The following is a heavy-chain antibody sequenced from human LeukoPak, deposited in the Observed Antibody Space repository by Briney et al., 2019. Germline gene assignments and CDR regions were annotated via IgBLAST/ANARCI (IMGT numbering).Heavy chain of an antibody. CDR2: ISGSGGST. V-gene: IGHV3-23*01. J-gene: IGHJ5*02. D-gene: IGHD6-13*01. Sequence: GGSLRLSCAASGFTFSSYAMNWVRQAPGKGREWVSTISGSGGSTYYADSVKGRFTISRDNSKNTLHLQMNSLRAEDTAVYYCAKAENDIRTVAAANDPWGQGTLVTVSS. CDR3: AKAENDIRTVAAANDP. CDR1: GFTFSSYA.